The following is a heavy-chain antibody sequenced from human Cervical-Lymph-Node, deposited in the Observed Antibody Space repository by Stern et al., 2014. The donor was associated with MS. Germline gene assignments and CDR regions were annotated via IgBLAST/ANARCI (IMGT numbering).Heavy chain of an antibody. V-gene: IGHV2-5*02. Sequence: QVTLRESGPALVNPTQTLTLTCTFSGVSLTSCEVALAWIRQAPEEALEFLALIYGDDDKRFSPSLRSRLTVTKDASKNQIVLVMTNMHPVDTATYYCAHRDYRYIFFDHWGQGAQVTVSS. CDR2: IYGDDDK. CDR3: AHRDYRYIFFDH. CDR1: GVSLTSCEVA. J-gene: IGHJ4*02. D-gene: IGHD3-16*02.